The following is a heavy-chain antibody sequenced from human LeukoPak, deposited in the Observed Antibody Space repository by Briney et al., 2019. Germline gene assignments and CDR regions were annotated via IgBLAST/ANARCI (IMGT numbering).Heavy chain of an antibody. D-gene: IGHD6-13*01. J-gene: IGHJ4*02. CDR1: GYTFTSYD. CDR2: MSPNSGYS. V-gene: IGHV1-8*01. Sequence: ASVKVSCKASGYTFTSYDINWVRQATGQGLEWMGRMSPNSGYSVYAQKFQGRVTMTTNTSIITAYMEVSSLRSEDTAAYYCARDRLSSTDPFDYWGQGTLVTVSS. CDR3: ARDRLSSTDPFDY.